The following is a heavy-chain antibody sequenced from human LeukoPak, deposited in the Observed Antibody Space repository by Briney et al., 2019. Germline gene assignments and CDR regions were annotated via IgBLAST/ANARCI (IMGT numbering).Heavy chain of an antibody. J-gene: IGHJ4*02. Sequence: ASVKVSCKASGYTFTSYGISWVRQAPGQGLEWMGWISAYNGNTNYAQKLQGRVTMTTDTSTSTAYMELRSLRSDDTAVYYCARDPSGGYYDSVWGSYRPFDYWGQGTLVTVSS. D-gene: IGHD3-16*02. CDR2: ISAYNGNT. CDR1: GYTFTSYG. CDR3: ARDPSGGYYDSVWGSYRPFDY. V-gene: IGHV1-18*01.